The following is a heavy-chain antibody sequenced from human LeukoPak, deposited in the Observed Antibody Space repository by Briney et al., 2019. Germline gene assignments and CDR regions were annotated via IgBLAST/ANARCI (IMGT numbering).Heavy chain of an antibody. CDR1: GFTFSSYS. CDR2: ISSSSTI. J-gene: IGHJ5*02. Sequence: GGSLRLSCAASGFTFSSYSMNWVRQAPGKGLEWVSYISSSSTIYYADSVKGRFTISRDNAKNSLYLQMNSLRDEDTAVYYCARAGSGSLNWFDPWGQVTLVTVSS. D-gene: IGHD3-10*01. CDR3: ARAGSGSLNWFDP. V-gene: IGHV3-48*02.